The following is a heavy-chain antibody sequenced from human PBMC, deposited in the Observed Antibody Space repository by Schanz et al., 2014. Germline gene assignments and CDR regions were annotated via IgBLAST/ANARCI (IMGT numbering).Heavy chain of an antibody. D-gene: IGHD2-2*01. J-gene: IGHJ4*02. V-gene: IGHV3-13*05. CDR1: GFTFSNYD. CDR2: IGPASDP. Sequence: EVQLVESGGGLVQPGGSLRLSCAASGFTFSNYDMHWVRQAIGKGLEWVSGIGPASDPYYAGSVKGRFTISRENGKNSLYLQMNSLRAGDTAVYCCARGRRGDCRRASCTYYFDYWGQGTLVTVSS. CDR3: ARGRRGDCRRASCTYYFDY.